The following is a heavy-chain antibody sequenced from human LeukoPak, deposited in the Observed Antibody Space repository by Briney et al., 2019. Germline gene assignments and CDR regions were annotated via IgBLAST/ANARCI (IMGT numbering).Heavy chain of an antibody. D-gene: IGHD3-10*01. CDR3: ARSRITMVRGVMYYFDY. CDR1: GFTFSSYA. V-gene: IGHV3-23*01. J-gene: IGHJ4*02. Sequence: PGGSLRLSCAASGFTFSSYAMSWVRQAPGKGLEWVSAISGSGGSTYYADSVKGRFTISRDNSKNTLYLQMNSLRAEDTAVYYCARSRITMVRGVMYYFDYWGQGTLVTVSS. CDR2: ISGSGGST.